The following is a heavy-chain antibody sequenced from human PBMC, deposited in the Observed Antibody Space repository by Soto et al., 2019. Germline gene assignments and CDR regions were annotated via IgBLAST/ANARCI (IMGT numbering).Heavy chain of an antibody. V-gene: IGHV1-3*01. Sequence: QVQLVQSGAEVKKPGASVKVSCKASGYTFTSYAIHWVRQAPGQRLEWMGWINAGNGNTKYSQKIQGRVTITRDTSATTAHMEVSSLRSEDKAVIYCARGLYTPFDYWGQGTLVTVSS. J-gene: IGHJ4*02. CDR2: INAGNGNT. CDR3: ARGLYTPFDY. CDR1: GYTFTSYA. D-gene: IGHD2-2*02.